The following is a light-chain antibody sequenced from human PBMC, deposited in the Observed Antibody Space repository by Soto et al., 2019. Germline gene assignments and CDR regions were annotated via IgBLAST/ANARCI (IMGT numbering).Light chain of an antibody. CDR1: SSDVGSYNL. CDR3: CSYAGSYNYV. V-gene: IGLV2-23*02. J-gene: IGLJ1*01. CDR2: EVS. Sequence: QSALTQPASVSGAAGQAITISCTGTSSDVGSYNLVSWYQQHPGKAPKLMIYEVSKRPSGVSNRFSGSKSGNTASLTISGLQAEDEADYYCCSYAGSYNYVFGTGTKVTVL.